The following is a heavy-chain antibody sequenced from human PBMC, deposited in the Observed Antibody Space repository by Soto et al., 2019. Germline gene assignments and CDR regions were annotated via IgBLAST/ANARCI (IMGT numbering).Heavy chain of an antibody. J-gene: IGHJ6*02. V-gene: IGHV4-4*02. CDR2: IYHSGTF. D-gene: IGHD2-15*01. CDR1: GGSVESSSC. Sequence: SETLSLTCAVSGGSVESSSCWSWVRQAPGKGLEWIGEIYHSGTFNYNPSLASRVSVSVDKSTNQFSLNLNSVTAADTAVYYCVRSVPAATWAYNGLDVWGQGTTVTVSS. CDR3: VRSVPAATWAYNGLDV.